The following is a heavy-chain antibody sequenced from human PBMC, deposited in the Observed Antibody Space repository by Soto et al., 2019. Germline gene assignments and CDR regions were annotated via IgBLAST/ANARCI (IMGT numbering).Heavy chain of an antibody. CDR1: GYAFTSYG. D-gene: IGHD4-17*01. CDR2: ISAGSGNT. CDR3: ARLPWADYGGIFDP. J-gene: IGHJ5*02. V-gene: IGHV1-18*01. Sequence: ASVKVSCKASGYAFTSYGISWVRQAPGQGLEWIGWISAGSGNTKYAQKFQGRVTMTRDMSTSTAYMELRSLRSEDSAVYYCARLPWADYGGIFDPWGQG.